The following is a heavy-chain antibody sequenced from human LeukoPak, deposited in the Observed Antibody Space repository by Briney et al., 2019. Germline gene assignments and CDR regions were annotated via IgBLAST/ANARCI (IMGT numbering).Heavy chain of an antibody. V-gene: IGHV1-2*06. D-gene: IGHD2-15*01. Sequence: ASVKVSCKAAGYTFTGYYMFWVRQAPGQGLEWMGRFNPNSGGTNYAQKFQGRVTMTRDTSISTAYMELSRLRSDDTAVYYCARGYCSGGSCYSVENWFDPWGQGNLVTVSS. CDR3: ARGYCSGGSCYSVENWFDP. CDR2: FNPNSGGT. CDR1: GYTFTGYY. J-gene: IGHJ5*02.